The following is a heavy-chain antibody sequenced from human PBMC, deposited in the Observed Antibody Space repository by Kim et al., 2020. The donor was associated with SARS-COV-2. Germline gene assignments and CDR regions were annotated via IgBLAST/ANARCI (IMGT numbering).Heavy chain of an antibody. CDR2: INHSGSN. D-gene: IGHD5-18*01. V-gene: IGHV4-34*01. CDR3: ARGLNSYGYRGDY. J-gene: IGHJ4*02. CDR1: GGSFSGYY. Sequence: SETLSLTCAVYGGSFSGYYWSWIRQPPGKGLEWIGEINHSGSNNYNPSLKSRVTISVDTSKNQFSLKLSSVTAADTAVYYCARGLNSYGYRGDYWGQGTLVTVSS.